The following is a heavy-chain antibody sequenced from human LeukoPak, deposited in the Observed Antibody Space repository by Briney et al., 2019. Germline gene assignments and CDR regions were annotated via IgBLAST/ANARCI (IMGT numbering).Heavy chain of an antibody. Sequence: ASVKVSCKASGYTFTSYYMHWVRQAPGQGLEWMGIINPSGGSTSYAQKFQGRVTVTRDTSTSTVYMELSSLRSEDTAVYYCARGALTDYYYYYGMDVWGQGTTVTVSS. CDR2: INPSGGST. J-gene: IGHJ6*02. CDR3: ARGALTDYYYYYGMDV. CDR1: GYTFTSYY. V-gene: IGHV1-46*01.